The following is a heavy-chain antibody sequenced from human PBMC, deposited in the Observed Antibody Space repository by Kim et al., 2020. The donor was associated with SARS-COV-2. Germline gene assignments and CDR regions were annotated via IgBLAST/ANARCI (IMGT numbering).Heavy chain of an antibody. V-gene: IGHV4-34*01. J-gene: IGHJ5*02. CDR1: GGSFSGYY. CDR2: INHSGST. Sequence: SETLSLTCAVYGGSFSGYYWSWIRQPPGKGREWIGEINHSGSTNYNPSLKSRVTISVDTSKNQFSLKLSSVTAADTAVYYCARGLRYFDRFDPWGQGTLVTVSS. CDR3: ARGLRYFDRFDP. D-gene: IGHD3-9*01.